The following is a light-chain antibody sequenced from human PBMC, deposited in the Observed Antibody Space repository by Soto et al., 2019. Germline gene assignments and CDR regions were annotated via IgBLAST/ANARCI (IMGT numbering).Light chain of an antibody. J-gene: IGLJ1*01. CDR2: EVS. V-gene: IGLV2-8*01. Sequence: QSVLTQPPSASWSPGQPVTISCTGTGSDVGGYNYVSWYQQHPGKAPKLMIYEVSKRPSGVPDRFTGSKSGNTASLTVSGLQAEDEADYYCSSYAGSNNVFGTGTKVTVL. CDR1: GSDVGGYNY. CDR3: SSYAGSNNV.